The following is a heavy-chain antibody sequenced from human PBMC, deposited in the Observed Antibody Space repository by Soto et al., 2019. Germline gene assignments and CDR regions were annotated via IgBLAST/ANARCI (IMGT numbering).Heavy chain of an antibody. Sequence: GGSLRLSCAASGFTFSSCAMGWVRQAPGKGLEWVSDIINSDGTATKYTDSVQGRFTISRDNAKNSLYLQMNSLRDEDTAVYYCARDQEPRAVLWFGELWTWGQGTVLTVSS. CDR2: IINSDGTAT. V-gene: IGHV3-23*01. J-gene: IGHJ4*02. D-gene: IGHD3-10*01. CDR1: GFTFSSCA. CDR3: ARDQEPRAVLWFGELWT.